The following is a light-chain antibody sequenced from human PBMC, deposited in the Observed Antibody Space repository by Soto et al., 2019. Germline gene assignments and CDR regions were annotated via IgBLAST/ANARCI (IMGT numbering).Light chain of an antibody. Sequence: QSALTQPASVSGSPGQSITISCTGTSSDVGSYNLVSWYQQHPGKAPKLMIYEGSKRPSGVSNRFSGSKSGNTASLTISGLQAEDEADYYCCSYAGSSTFEVFGTGTKVTVI. J-gene: IGLJ1*01. CDR2: EGS. V-gene: IGLV2-23*03. CDR3: CSYAGSSTFEV. CDR1: SSDVGSYNL.